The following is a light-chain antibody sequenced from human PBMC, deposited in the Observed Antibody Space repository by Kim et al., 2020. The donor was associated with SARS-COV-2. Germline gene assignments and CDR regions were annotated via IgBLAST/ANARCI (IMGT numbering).Light chain of an antibody. CDR2: DAS. J-gene: IGKJ4*01. CDR3: QQRSNWPT. CDR1: QSVSSY. V-gene: IGKV3-11*01. Sequence: SLSPGERATLSCRASQSVSSYLAWSQQKPGQAPRLLIYDASNRATGIPARFSGSGSGTDFTLTISSLEPEDFAVYYCQQRSNWPTFGGGTKVDIK.